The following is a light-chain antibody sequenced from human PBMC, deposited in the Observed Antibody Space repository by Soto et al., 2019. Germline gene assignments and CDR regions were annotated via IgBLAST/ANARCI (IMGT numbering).Light chain of an antibody. Sequence: QSALTQPPSASGSPGQSVTISCTGNSSDVGGYNYVSWYQQHPGKAPKLIIYAVSKRPSGVPDRFSGSKSGNTASLTVSGLQAEDEADYFCSSYTGSNNLVVFGGGTKVTVL. CDR2: AVS. V-gene: IGLV2-8*01. J-gene: IGLJ2*01. CDR3: SSYTGSNNLVV. CDR1: SSDVGGYNY.